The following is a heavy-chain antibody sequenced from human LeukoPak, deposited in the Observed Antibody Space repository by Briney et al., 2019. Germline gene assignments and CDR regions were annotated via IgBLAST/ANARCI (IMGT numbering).Heavy chain of an antibody. CDR3: ARAPPVWGIAAAGTYFDY. D-gene: IGHD6-13*01. CDR2: IIPIFGTA. CDR1: GYTFTGYY. Sequence: GASVKVSCKASGYTFTGYYMHWVRQAPGQGLEWMGGIIPIFGTANYAQKFQGRVTITADESTSTAYMELSSLRSEDTAVYYCARAPPVWGIAAAGTYFDYWGQGTLVTVSS. V-gene: IGHV1-69*13. J-gene: IGHJ4*02.